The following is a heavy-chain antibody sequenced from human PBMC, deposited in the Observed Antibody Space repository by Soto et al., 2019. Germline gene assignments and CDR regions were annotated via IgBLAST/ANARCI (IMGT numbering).Heavy chain of an antibody. CDR1: GGTFSSYA. V-gene: IGHV1-69*13. Sequence: SVKVSCKASGGTFSSYAISCVRQAPGQVLEWMGGIIPIFGTANYAQKFQGRVTITADESTSTAYMEPSSLRSEDTAVYYCARNLRHYYDSSGYYFEYFQHWGQGTLVTVSS. CDR2: IIPIFGTA. CDR3: ARNLRHYYDSSGYYFEYFQH. J-gene: IGHJ1*01. D-gene: IGHD3-22*01.